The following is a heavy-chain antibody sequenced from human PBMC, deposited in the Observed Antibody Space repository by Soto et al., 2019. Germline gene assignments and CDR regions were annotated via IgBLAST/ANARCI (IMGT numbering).Heavy chain of an antibody. CDR3: ARDGPKEWEPLDY. CDR2: IIPILGIA. V-gene: IGHV1-69*08. CDR1: GGTFSSYT. Sequence: QVQLVQSGAEVKKPGSSVKVSCKASGGTFSSYTISWVRQAPGQGLEWMGRIIPILGIANYAQKFQGRFTITADKSTSTAYMELSSLRSEDTAVYYCARDGPKEWEPLDYWGQGTLVTVSS. J-gene: IGHJ4*02. D-gene: IGHD1-26*01.